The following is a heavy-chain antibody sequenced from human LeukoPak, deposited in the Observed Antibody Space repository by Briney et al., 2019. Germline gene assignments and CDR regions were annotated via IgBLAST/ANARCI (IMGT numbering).Heavy chain of an antibody. V-gene: IGHV3-30*18. Sequence: GGSLRLSCAASGFTFSSYGMHWVRQAPGKGLEWVAVISYDGSNEYYADSVKGRFTISRDDSKNTLYLQMNSLRAEDTAVYYCAKAFGWELTDSVDYWGQGTLVTVSS. CDR1: GFTFSSYG. CDR2: ISYDGSNE. D-gene: IGHD1-26*01. J-gene: IGHJ4*02. CDR3: AKAFGWELTDSVDY.